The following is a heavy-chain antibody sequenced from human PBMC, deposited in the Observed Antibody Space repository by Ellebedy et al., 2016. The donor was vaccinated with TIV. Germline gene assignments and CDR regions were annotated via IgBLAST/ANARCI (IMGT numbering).Heavy chain of an antibody. CDR1: GFTFSSYG. CDR2: IWYDGSNK. CDR3: ARDPAMAIFGVVINRGLLDY. V-gene: IGHV3-33*08. J-gene: IGHJ4*02. Sequence: GGSLRLSXAASGFTFSSYGMHWVRQAPGKGLEWVAVIWYDGSNKYYADSVKGRFTISRDNSKNTLYLQMNSLRAEDTAVYYCARDPAMAIFGVVINRGLLDYWGQGTLVTVSS. D-gene: IGHD3-3*01.